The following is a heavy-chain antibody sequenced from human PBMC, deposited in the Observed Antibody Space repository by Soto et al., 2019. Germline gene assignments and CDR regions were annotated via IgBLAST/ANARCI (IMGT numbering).Heavy chain of an antibody. CDR1: GFSLTTSGVG. Sequence: QITLKESGPTLVNPTQTLTLTCTFSGFSLTTSGVGVGWIRQPPGEALEWLALIFWDEDKRYSPSLRTRLTITTDTPKNQVVLTLTNMAPVDTATYYCAHSYYKNNFDYWGQGALVTVSS. D-gene: IGHD3-10*01. CDR2: IFWDEDK. V-gene: IGHV2-5*02. J-gene: IGHJ4*02. CDR3: AHSYYKNNFDY.